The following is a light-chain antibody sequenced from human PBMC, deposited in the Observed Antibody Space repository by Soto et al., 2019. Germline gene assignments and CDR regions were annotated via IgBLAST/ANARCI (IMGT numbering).Light chain of an antibody. J-gene: IGLJ3*02. CDR1: SSDVGSYTL. Sequence: QSVLTQPASVSGSPGQSITISCTGTSSDVGSYTLVSWYQQHPGKAPKLMIYEGSKRPSGVSNRFSGSKSGNTASLTISGLQAEDESDYYCCSHAGSPTLVFGGGTKVTVL. CDR3: CSHAGSPTLV. CDR2: EGS. V-gene: IGLV2-23*01.